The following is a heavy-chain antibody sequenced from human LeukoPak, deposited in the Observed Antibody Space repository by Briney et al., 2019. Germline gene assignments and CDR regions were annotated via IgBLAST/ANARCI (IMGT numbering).Heavy chain of an antibody. CDR2: INTNTGNP. CDR3: ARERGYSFDY. D-gene: IGHD5-18*01. Sequence: ASVQVSCKTSGYSFTSFYIHWLRQAPGQGLEWMGWINTNTGNPTYAQGFTGRFVFSLDTSVSTAYLQISSLKAEDTAVYYCARERGYSFDYWGQGTLVTVSS. V-gene: IGHV7-4-1*02. J-gene: IGHJ4*02. CDR1: GYSFTSFY.